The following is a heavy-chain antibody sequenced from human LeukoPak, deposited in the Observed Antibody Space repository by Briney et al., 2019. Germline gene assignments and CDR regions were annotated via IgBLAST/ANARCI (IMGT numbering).Heavy chain of an antibody. J-gene: IGHJ4*02. CDR3: ARGASYYDFWSGYYTPPHFDY. CDR2: INHSGST. Sequence: SETLSLTCAVYGGSFSGYYWSWIRQPPGKGLEWIGEINHSGSTNYNPSLKSRVTISVDTSKNQFSLKLSFVTAADTAVYYCARGASYYDFWSGYYTPPHFDYWGQGTLVTVSS. D-gene: IGHD3-3*01. V-gene: IGHV4-34*01. CDR1: GGSFSGYY.